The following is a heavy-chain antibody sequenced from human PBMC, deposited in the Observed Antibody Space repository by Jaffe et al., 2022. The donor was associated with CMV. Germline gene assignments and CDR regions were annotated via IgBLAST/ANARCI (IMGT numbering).Heavy chain of an antibody. V-gene: IGHV3-48*02. Sequence: EVQLVESGGGLVQPGGSLRLSCAASGFTFSSYSMNWVRQAPGKGLEWVSYISSSSSTIYYADSVKGRFTISRDNAKNSLYLQMNSLRDEDTAVYYCARDLLLAARPSQYYYYYGMDVWGQGTTVTVSS. J-gene: IGHJ6*02. CDR2: ISSSSSTI. D-gene: IGHD6-6*01. CDR1: GFTFSSYS. CDR3: ARDLLLAARPSQYYYYYGMDV.